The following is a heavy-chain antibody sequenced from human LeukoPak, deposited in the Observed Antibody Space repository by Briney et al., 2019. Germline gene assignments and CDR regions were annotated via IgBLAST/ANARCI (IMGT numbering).Heavy chain of an antibody. CDR3: ARDGTVATNWFDP. CDR1: GGSVSSYY. V-gene: IGHV4-59*02. Sequence: SETLSLTCTVSGGSVSSYYWSWIRQPPGKGLEWIGYIKSSGSTNYNPSLKSRVTISIDTSKNPFSLRLNSVTAADTAVYYCARDGTVATNWFDPWGQGTLVTVSS. D-gene: IGHD5-12*01. J-gene: IGHJ5*02. CDR2: IKSSGST.